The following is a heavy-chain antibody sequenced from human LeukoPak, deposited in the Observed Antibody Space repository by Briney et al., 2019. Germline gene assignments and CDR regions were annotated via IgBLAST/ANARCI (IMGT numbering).Heavy chain of an antibody. Sequence: GGSLRLSCAASEFTFSSYRMHWVRQAPGKGLVWVSRIKGDGSSTSYADSVKGRFTISRDNSKNTLYLQMNSLRAEDTAVYYCARDLPATTVTTIASIGYWGQGTLVTVSS. CDR2: IKGDGSST. CDR3: ARDLPATTVTTIASIGY. J-gene: IGHJ4*02. CDR1: EFTFSSYR. D-gene: IGHD4-17*01. V-gene: IGHV3-74*01.